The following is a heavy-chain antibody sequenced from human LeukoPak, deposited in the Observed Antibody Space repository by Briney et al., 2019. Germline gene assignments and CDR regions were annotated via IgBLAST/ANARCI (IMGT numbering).Heavy chain of an antibody. CDR1: GGSISSYY. Sequence: PSETLSLTCTVSGGSISSYYWSWIRQPPGKGLEWIGYIHYSGSTNYNPSLKSRVTISVDTSKNQFSLKLSSVTAADTAVYYCARTTEGGYTYGYFYYYYMDVWGKGTTVAISS. J-gene: IGHJ6*03. V-gene: IGHV4-59*01. D-gene: IGHD5-18*01. CDR3: ARTTEGGYTYGYFYYYYMDV. CDR2: IHYSGST.